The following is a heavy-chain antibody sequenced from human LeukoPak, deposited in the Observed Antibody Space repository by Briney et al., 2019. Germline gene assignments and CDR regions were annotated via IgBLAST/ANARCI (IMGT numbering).Heavy chain of an antibody. D-gene: IGHD6-6*01. Sequence: PSETLSLTCTVSGGSISSSSYYWGCIRQPPGKGLECIGSIYYSGSTYYNPSLKSRVTISVDTSKNQFSLKLSSVTAADTAVYYCAREGAYSSSAAVDYWGQGTLVTVSS. CDR3: AREGAYSSSAAVDY. V-gene: IGHV4-39*07. J-gene: IGHJ4*02. CDR2: IYYSGST. CDR1: GGSISSSSYY.